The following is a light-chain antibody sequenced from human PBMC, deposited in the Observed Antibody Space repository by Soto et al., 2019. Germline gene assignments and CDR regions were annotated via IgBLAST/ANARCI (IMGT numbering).Light chain of an antibody. CDR2: DVS. CDR3: SSYATSSTLV. Sequence: QSVLTQPASVSGSPGQSITISCTGTSSDVGGYNYVSWYQQYPGKAPKLMIFDVSIRPSGVSNRFSGSKSSNTASLTISGLQAEDEADYHCSSYATSSTLVFGGGTKLTVL. J-gene: IGLJ2*01. CDR1: SSDVGGYNY. V-gene: IGLV2-14*01.